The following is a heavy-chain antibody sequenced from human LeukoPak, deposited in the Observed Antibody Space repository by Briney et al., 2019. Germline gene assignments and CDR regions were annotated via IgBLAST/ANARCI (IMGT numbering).Heavy chain of an antibody. D-gene: IGHD2-2*02. J-gene: IGHJ5*02. V-gene: IGHV4-34*01. CDR1: GGSFSGYY. CDR3: AQVNFCSSTSCYKALWFDP. Sequence: PSETLSLTCAVYGGSFSGYYWSWIRQPPGKGLEWIGEINHSGSTNYNPSLKSRVTISVDTSKNQFSLKLSSVTAADTAVYNCAQVNFCSSTSCYKALWFDPWGQGTLVTVSS. CDR2: INHSGST.